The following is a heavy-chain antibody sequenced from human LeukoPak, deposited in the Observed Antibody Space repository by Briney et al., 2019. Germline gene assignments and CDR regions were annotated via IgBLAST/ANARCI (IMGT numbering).Heavy chain of an antibody. J-gene: IGHJ4*02. CDR1: GYIFTHYW. D-gene: IGHD3-10*01. Sequence: GESLKISCQVSGYIFTHYWIDWVRQMPGNGLESMGIIYPADSDTTYSPSFQGQVTISVDKSISTVYLQWSSLEASDTAMYYCARQSRDGSKTRGYYFDYWGQGTLVTVSS. V-gene: IGHV5-51*01. CDR2: IYPADSDT. CDR3: ARQSRDGSKTRGYYFDY.